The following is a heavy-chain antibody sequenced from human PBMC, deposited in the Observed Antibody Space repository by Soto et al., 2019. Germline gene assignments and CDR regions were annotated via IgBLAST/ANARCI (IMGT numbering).Heavy chain of an antibody. CDR1: GYTFTIYG. CDR2: ISPDNGNT. Sequence: QVQLVQSGGEVKKPGASVKVSCKASGYTFTIYGINWVRQAPGQGLEWMGWISPDNGNTNYAQKLQGNVTMTTDTSTSTAYMELRSLSSDDTAVYYCARALGYSGYAGMDVWGQGTTVTVSS. CDR3: ARALGYSGYAGMDV. D-gene: IGHD5-12*01. V-gene: IGHV1-18*01. J-gene: IGHJ6*02.